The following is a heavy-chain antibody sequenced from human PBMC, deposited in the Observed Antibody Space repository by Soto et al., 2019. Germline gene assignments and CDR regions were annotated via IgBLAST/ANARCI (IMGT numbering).Heavy chain of an antibody. CDR2: TYYRSQWYN. J-gene: IGHJ6*02. CDR1: GDSVSSNSAA. CDR3: ARVYFLGMRTYYGMDV. Sequence: QVQLQQSGPGLVKPSQTLSLTCAISGDSVSSNSAAWNWIRQSPSRGLEWLGRTYYRSQWYNDYAVSVKRRITISPDPSKNQFSLQLNSVAPEDTAVYYCARVYFLGMRTYYGMDVWGQGTTVTVSS. V-gene: IGHV6-1*01. D-gene: IGHD7-27*01.